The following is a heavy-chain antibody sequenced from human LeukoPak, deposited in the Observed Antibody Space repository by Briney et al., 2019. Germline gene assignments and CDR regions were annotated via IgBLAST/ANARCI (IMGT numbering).Heavy chain of an antibody. CDR1: GFTFSNYA. D-gene: IGHD1-26*01. V-gene: IGHV3-23*01. J-gene: IGHJ3*02. Sequence: GGSLRLSCAASGFTFSNYAMSWVRQAPGKGLEWASAISGSGGSTYYADSVKGRFTISRDNSKNTLYLQMNSLRAEDTAVYYCAKDESGSYWVGAFDIWGQGTMVTVSS. CDR3: AKDESGSYWVGAFDI. CDR2: ISGSGGST.